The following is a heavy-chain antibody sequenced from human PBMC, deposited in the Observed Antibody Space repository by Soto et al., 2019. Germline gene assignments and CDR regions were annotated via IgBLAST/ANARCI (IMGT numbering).Heavy chain of an antibody. CDR2: IYTSGST. J-gene: IGHJ5*02. D-gene: IGHD3-3*01. CDR1: GGSISSYY. CDR3: ASHGGRICGVVSGWFDP. V-gene: IGHV4-4*07. Sequence: PSETLSLTCTVSGGSISSYYWSWIRQPAGKGLEWIGRIYTSGSTNYNPSLKSRVTMSVDTSKNQFSLKLSSVTAADTAVYYCASHGGRICGVVSGWFDPWGQGTLVTVSS.